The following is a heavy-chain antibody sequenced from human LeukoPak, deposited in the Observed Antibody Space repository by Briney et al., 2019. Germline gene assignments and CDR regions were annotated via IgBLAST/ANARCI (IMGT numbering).Heavy chain of an antibody. J-gene: IGHJ4*02. Sequence: GGSLRLSCEGSGFSFSSYWVTWVRQAPGKGLEWVGNIKQDGSEKYYMDSVKGRFTISRDNAKNSVYLQMNSLRVEDTAVYYCARDFRFHDDYWGQGTLVTVSS. CDR2: IKQDGSEK. V-gene: IGHV3-7*01. CDR1: GFSFSSYW. CDR3: ARDFRFHDDY.